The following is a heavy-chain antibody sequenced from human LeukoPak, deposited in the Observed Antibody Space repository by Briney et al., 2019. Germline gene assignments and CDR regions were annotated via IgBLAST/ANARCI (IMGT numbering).Heavy chain of an antibody. Sequence: PGGSLRLSCAASGFTFSSYSMNWVRQAPGKGLEWVSSISSSSSYIYYADSVKGRFTISRDNAKNSPYLQMNSLRAEDTAVYYCARVSGFLIRRAFDIWGQGTMVTVSS. D-gene: IGHD3-10*01. CDR1: GFTFSSYS. CDR2: ISSSSSYI. CDR3: ARVSGFLIRRAFDI. J-gene: IGHJ3*02. V-gene: IGHV3-21*01.